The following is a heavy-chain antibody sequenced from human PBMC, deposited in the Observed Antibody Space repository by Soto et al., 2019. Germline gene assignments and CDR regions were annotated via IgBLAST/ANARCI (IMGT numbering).Heavy chain of an antibody. CDR3: ANPPSYYDSSGYYGYYYYGMDV. Sequence: GGSLRLSCAASEITFSAYAMGWVRQTPGKGLEWVSGISASAGSTYYADSVKGRFTISRDNSKNTMYLQMDSLRAEDTAVYYYANPPSYYDSSGYYGYYYYGMDVWGQGPTVTVSS. CDR2: ISASAGST. V-gene: IGHV3-23*01. D-gene: IGHD3-22*01. J-gene: IGHJ6*02. CDR1: EITFSAYA.